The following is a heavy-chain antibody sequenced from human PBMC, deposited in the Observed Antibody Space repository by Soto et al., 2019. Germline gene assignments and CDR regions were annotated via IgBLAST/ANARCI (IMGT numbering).Heavy chain of an antibody. CDR2: INPKSGVT. J-gene: IGHJ4*02. CDR1: GYTFTGYY. V-gene: IGHV1-2*02. CDR3: ARDMAYGDYLPALF. D-gene: IGHD4-17*01. Sequence: QGQLVQSGAEVKKPGASVKVSCKASGYTFTGYYIHWVRQAPGQGLEWMGWINPKSGVTNYAQKFQGRVTMITDTSISTAYMELSRLRSHDTAVYYCARDMAYGDYLPALFWGQGTLVTVSS.